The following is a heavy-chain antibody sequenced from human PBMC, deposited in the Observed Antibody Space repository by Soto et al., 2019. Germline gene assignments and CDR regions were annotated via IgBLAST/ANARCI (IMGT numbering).Heavy chain of an antibody. Sequence: GASVKVSCKVSGYTLTELSMHWVRQAPGKGLEWMGWINAGNGNTRYSQKFQGRVTLTRDTSASTAYMDLSSLRSEDTAIYYCARAISGYVTWGQGTLVTVSS. CDR3: ARAISGYVT. J-gene: IGHJ5*02. D-gene: IGHD5-12*01. CDR1: GYTLTELS. V-gene: IGHV1-3*01. CDR2: INAGNGNT.